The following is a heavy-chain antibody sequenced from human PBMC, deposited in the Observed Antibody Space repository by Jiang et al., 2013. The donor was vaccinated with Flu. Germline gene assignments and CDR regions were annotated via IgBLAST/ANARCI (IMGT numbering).Heavy chain of an antibody. CDR2: IYHSGST. J-gene: IGHJ4*02. V-gene: IGHV4-38-2*01. CDR3: ARAYTITFGGVIEYFDY. Sequence: KPSETLSLTCAVSGYSISSGYYWGWIRQPPRKGLEWIGSIYHSGSTYYNPSLKSRVTISVDTSKNQFSLKLSSVTAADTAVYYCARAYTITFGGVIEYFDYWGQGTLVTVSS. CDR1: GYSISSGYY. D-gene: IGHD3-16*02.